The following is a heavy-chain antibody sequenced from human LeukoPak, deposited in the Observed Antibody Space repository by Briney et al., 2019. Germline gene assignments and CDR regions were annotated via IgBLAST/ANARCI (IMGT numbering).Heavy chain of an antibody. CDR3: ARVEGGSGSYYRTLDH. CDR2: IKQDGSDK. J-gene: IGHJ4*02. D-gene: IGHD3-10*01. Sequence: PGGSLRLSCAASGFTFSSYGVHWVRQAPGKELEWVANIKQDGSDKKYVDSVKGRFTISRDNAKNSLFLQMNSLRAEDTAVYYCARVEGGSGSYYRTLDHWGQGTLVTVSS. CDR1: GFTFSSYG. V-gene: IGHV3-7*01.